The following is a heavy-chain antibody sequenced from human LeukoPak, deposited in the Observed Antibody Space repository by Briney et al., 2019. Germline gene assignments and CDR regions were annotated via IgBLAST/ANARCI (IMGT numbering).Heavy chain of an antibody. J-gene: IGHJ4*02. CDR2: IYYSGST. Sequence: SETLSLTCTVSGGSISSYYWSWIRQPPGKGLEWIGYIYYSGSTNYNPSLKSRVTISVDTSKNQFSLKLSSVTAADTAVYYCASYGPTTGDYWGQGTLVTVSS. CDR1: GGSISSYY. CDR3: ASYGPTTGDY. D-gene: IGHD4-17*01. V-gene: IGHV4-59*12.